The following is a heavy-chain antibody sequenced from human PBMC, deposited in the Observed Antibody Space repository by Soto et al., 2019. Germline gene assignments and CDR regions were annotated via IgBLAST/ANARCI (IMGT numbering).Heavy chain of an antibody. Sequence: SLRLSCVASGFTFSDYSMSWIRQAPGKGLEWLAFIDSRGRTLSYADSVRGRFTISRDNAGNSVYLQMDSLRADDTAVYYCARQAARNYIDSWGQGNSVTVSS. CDR2: IDSRGRTL. J-gene: IGHJ4*02. V-gene: IGHV3-11*01. D-gene: IGHD6-6*01. CDR1: GFTFSDYS. CDR3: ARQAARNYIDS.